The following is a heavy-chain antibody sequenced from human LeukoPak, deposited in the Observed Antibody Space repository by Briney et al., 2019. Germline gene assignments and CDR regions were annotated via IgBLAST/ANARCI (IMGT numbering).Heavy chain of an antibody. Sequence: ASVKVSCKASGYTFTDSYMYWVRLAPGQGLEWLGWINPNSGGTNSSQKFQDRVTLTRDTSISTAYMELGSLRSDDTAIYYCARAYGSGSSYHPDYWGQGTLVTVSS. CDR2: INPNSGGT. J-gene: IGHJ4*02. CDR1: GYTFTDSY. V-gene: IGHV1-2*02. D-gene: IGHD3-10*01. CDR3: ARAYGSGSSYHPDY.